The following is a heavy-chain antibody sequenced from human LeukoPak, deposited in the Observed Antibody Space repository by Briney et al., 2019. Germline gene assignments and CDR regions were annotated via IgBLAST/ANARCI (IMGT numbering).Heavy chain of an antibody. CDR3: ARQGVDIVVVEY. CDR2: MYYRGST. V-gene: IGHV4-39*01. CDR1: GASISSTDYY. D-gene: IGHD2-21*01. J-gene: IGHJ4*02. Sequence: ASETLSLTCTVSGASISSTDYYWGWIRQPPGKGLEWIGSMYYRGSTYYNPSLKSRVTISVDTSENQLSLKLRSVTAADTAVYYCARQGVDIVVVEYWGQGTLLTVSS.